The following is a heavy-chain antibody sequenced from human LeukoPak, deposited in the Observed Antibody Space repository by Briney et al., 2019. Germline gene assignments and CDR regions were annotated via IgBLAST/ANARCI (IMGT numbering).Heavy chain of an antibody. CDR2: IYTSGST. CDR1: GGSISSYY. Sequence: SETLSLTCTVSGGSISSYYWSWIRQPAGKGLEWIGLIYTSGSTNYNPSLKSRVIILVDTSKKQFSLKLSSVTAADTAVYYCARDLGCSSTSCSTWFDPWAQGPLVTVPS. CDR3: ARDLGCSSTSCSTWFDP. J-gene: IGHJ5*02. D-gene: IGHD2-2*01. V-gene: IGHV4-4*07.